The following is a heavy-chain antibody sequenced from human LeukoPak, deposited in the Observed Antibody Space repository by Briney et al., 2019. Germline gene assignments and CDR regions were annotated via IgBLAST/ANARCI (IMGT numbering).Heavy chain of an antibody. CDR2: ISSTVRT. CDR3: ARLRIRKKYSSGPPVATPYYYYMDV. D-gene: IGHD6-19*01. Sequence: SETLSLTCTVSGGSISSDTYFWSWIRQPPGKGLEWIGRISSTVRTDYNPSLKSRVTISVDTSKNQFSLKLSSVTAADTAVYYCARLRIRKKYSSGPPVATPYYYYMDVWGKGTTVTISS. CDR1: GGSISSDTYF. V-gene: IGHV4-61*01. J-gene: IGHJ6*03.